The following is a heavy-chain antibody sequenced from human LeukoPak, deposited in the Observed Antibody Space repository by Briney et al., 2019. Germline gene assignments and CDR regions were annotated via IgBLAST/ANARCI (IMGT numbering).Heavy chain of an antibody. CDR2: ISAYNGNT. CDR1: GYTFTIYG. J-gene: IGHJ6*03. CDR3: ARDSIGGSYLNYYYYYMDV. D-gene: IGHD1-26*01. Sequence: ASVKVSCKASGYTFTIYGISWVRQAPGQGLEWMGWISAYNGNTNYAQKLQGRVTMTTDTSTSTAYMELRSLGSDDTAVYYCARDSIGGSYLNYYYYYMDVWGKGTTVTVSS. V-gene: IGHV1-18*01.